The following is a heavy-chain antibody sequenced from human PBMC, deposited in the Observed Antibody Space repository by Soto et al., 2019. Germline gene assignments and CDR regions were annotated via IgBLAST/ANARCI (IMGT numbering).Heavy chain of an antibody. D-gene: IGHD1-20*01. J-gene: IGHJ5*02. CDR2: INPSGGST. V-gene: IGHV1-46*01. Sequence: SVKVSCKASGYTFTSYYMHWVRQAPGQGLEWMGIINPSGGSTSYAQKFQGRVTMTRDTSTSTVYMELSSLRSEDTAVYYCARDQPVYNWKVTWFDPWGQGTLVTVSS. CDR3: ARDQPVYNWKVTWFDP. CDR1: GYTFTSYY.